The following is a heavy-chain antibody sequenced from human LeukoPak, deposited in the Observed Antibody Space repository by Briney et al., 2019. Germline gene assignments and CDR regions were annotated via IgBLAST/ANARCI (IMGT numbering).Heavy chain of an antibody. J-gene: IGHJ4*02. CDR2: ISGSGGST. V-gene: IGHV3-23*01. CDR3: AKPGGTMIVVVITHFDY. CDR1: GFTFSSYA. D-gene: IGHD3-22*01. Sequence: GGSLRLSCAASGFTFSSYAMGWVRQAPGKGLEWVSAISGSGGSTYYADSVKGRFTISRDNSKNTLYLQMNSLRAEDTAVYYCAKPGGTMIVVVITHFDYWGQGTLVTVSS.